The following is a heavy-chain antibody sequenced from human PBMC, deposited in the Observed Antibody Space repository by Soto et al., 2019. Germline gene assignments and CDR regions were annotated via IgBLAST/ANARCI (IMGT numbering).Heavy chain of an antibody. V-gene: IGHV4-34*01. CDR2: INHSGST. Sequence: SETLSLTCAVYGGSFSGYYWSWIRQPPGKGLEWIGEINHSGSTNYNPSLKSRVTISVDTSKNQFSLKLSSVTAADTAVYYCARIRGATTFVDYWGQGTLVTVSS. J-gene: IGHJ4*02. CDR1: GGSFSGYY. D-gene: IGHD5-12*01. CDR3: ARIRGATTFVDY.